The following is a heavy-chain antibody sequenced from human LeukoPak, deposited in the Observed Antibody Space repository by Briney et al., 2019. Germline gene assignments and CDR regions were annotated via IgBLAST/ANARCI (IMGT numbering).Heavy chain of an antibody. D-gene: IGHD4/OR15-4a*01. CDR3: AREADYYYFDF. Sequence: PSETLSLTCSVSGGSISGYYWSWIRQVPGERLEWIGYIYHSGRTTYNPSLESRVTISLDTSKNQFSLMLSSVTAADTAVYYCAREADYYYFDFWGQGTLVTVSS. V-gene: IGHV4-59*12. J-gene: IGHJ4*02. CDR1: GGSISGYY. CDR2: IYHSGRT.